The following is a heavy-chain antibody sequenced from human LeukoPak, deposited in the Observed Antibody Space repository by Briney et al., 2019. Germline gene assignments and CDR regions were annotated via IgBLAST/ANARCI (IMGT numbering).Heavy chain of an antibody. D-gene: IGHD2-2*01. J-gene: IGHJ4*02. Sequence: GGSLRLSCAASGFTFSSYEMNWVRQAPGKGLEWVSYISSSSSTIYYADSVKGRFTISRDNAKNSLYLQMNSLRDEDTAVYYCARVPGEDIVVVPAATDRIAAAASDYWGQGTLVTVSS. CDR2: ISSSSSTI. CDR1: GFTFSSYE. V-gene: IGHV3-48*02. CDR3: ARVPGEDIVVVPAATDRIAAAASDY.